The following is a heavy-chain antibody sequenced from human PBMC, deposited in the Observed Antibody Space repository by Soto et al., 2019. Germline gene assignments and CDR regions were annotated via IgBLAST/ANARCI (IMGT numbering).Heavy chain of an antibody. D-gene: IGHD5-12*01. Sequence: QVHLVESGGGLVKPGGSLRLSCEVSGFTLSDHYMEWIRLAPGKGLEWISHISPTGFAIYYADSVKARFTISRDKSTNSLSLQMTKLRADYTAMYYCARGYINSGLRGVDLWVQGTMVIVSS. CDR3: ARGYINSGLRGVDL. CDR1: GFTLSDHY. V-gene: IGHV3-11*01. J-gene: IGHJ3*01. CDR2: ISPTGFAI.